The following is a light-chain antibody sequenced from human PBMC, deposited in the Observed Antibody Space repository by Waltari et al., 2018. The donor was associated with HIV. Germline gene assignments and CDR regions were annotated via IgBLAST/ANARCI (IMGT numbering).Light chain of an antibody. J-gene: IGLJ1*01. Sequence: QSVLAQPPSVSGAPGQRVTISCSGSGSKFRSNYVNWYQQLPETAPRVLIYNDDQRPSGVPARFSGSKAGTTASLAISGLQSEDEADYYCAAWDDTLKVYVFGTGTKVTVL. CDR3: AAWDDTLKVYV. V-gene: IGLV1-44*01. CDR1: GSKFRSNY. CDR2: NDD.